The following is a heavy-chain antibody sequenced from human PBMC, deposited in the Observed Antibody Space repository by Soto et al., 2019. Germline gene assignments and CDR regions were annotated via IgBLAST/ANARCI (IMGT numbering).Heavy chain of an antibody. CDR1: GFNFENSY. Sequence: GGSLRLSCAASGFNFENSYISWVRQAPGKGLEWVAILYSGGKSYYAESVRGRFTISRDISKNTLDLQMNRLTADDTAVYYCSKNNVAPAFVGFEYWGQGTLVTVSS. CDR2: LYSGGKS. V-gene: IGHV3-53*01. CDR3: SKNNVAPAFVGFEY. J-gene: IGHJ4*02. D-gene: IGHD2-2*01.